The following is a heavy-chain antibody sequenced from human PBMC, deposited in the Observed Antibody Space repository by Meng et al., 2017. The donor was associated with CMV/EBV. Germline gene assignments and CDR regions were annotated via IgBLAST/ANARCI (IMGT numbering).Heavy chain of an antibody. Sequence: SETLSLTCTVSGGSISSSSYYWGWIRQPPGKGLEWIGSIYYSGSTYYNPSLKSRVTISVDTSKNQFSLKLSSVTAADTAVYYCARGLSKDSGSSLRHFDYWGRGTLVTVSS. J-gene: IGHJ4*02. V-gene: IGHV4-39*07. D-gene: IGHD1-26*01. CDR2: IYYSGST. CDR3: ARGLSKDSGSSLRHFDY. CDR1: GGSISSSSYY.